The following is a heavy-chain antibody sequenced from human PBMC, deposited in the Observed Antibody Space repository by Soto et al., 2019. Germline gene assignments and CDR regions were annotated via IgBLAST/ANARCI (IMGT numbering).Heavy chain of an antibody. J-gene: IGHJ4*02. D-gene: IGHD6-19*01. V-gene: IGHV1-18*01. CDR1: GYTFTSYG. CDR2: ISAYNGNT. CDR3: ARDSLSRQWLANFDY. Sequence: ASVKVSCKASGYTFTSYGISWVRQAPGQGLEWMGWISAYNGNTNYAQKLQGRVTMTTDTSTSTAYMELRSLRSDDTAVYYCARDSLSRQWLANFDYRGQGTLVTVSS.